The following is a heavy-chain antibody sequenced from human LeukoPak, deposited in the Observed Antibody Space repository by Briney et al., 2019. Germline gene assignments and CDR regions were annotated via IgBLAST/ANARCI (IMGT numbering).Heavy chain of an antibody. Sequence: PGGTLRLSCAASGFTFSSYGMSWVRQAPGKGLEWVSAISGSGGSTYYADSVKGRFTISRDNSKNTLYLQMNSLRAEDTAVYYCARSRYIVVVPAAMLGPSRNWFDPWGQGTLVTVSS. V-gene: IGHV3-23*01. J-gene: IGHJ5*02. CDR3: ARSRYIVVVPAAMLGPSRNWFDP. CDR1: GFTFSSYG. CDR2: ISGSGGST. D-gene: IGHD2-2*01.